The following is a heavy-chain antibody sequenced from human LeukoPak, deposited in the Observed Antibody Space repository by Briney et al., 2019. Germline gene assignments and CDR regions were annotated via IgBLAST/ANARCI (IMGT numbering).Heavy chain of an antibody. CDR1: GYSLTTYY. J-gene: IGHJ6*02. D-gene: IGHD2-8*01. V-gene: IGHV1-46*01. CDR2: INPSGGGT. Sequence: AASVKVSCKASGYSLTTYYMHWVRQAPGQGLEWVAIINPSGGGTKYAQKFQGRVTMTRDTPTNTVYMELSSLRTEDTAVYYCASVYLYGMDVWGQGTTVTVSS. CDR3: ASVYLYGMDV.